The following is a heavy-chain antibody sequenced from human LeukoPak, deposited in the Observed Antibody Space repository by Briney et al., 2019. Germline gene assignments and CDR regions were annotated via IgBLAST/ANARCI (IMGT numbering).Heavy chain of an antibody. V-gene: IGHV3-7*01. D-gene: IGHD5-18*01. CDR2: IKKDGSEK. CDR1: GYTFSSYW. J-gene: IGHJ4*02. CDR3: AKRDDLGAYSYPDY. Sequence: GGSLRLSCAASGYTFSSYWMTWVRQAPGKGLEWVANIKKDGSEKYYVDSVKGRFTISRDNAKNSLYLQMNSLRAEDTAVYYCAKRDDLGAYSYPDYWGQGTLVTVSS.